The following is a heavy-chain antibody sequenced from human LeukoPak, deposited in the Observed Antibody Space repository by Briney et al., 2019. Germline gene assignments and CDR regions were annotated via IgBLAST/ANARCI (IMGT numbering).Heavy chain of an antibody. V-gene: IGHV3-23*01. Sequence: GGSLRLSCAASGFSFSSSAVSWVRQAPGEGLGWVSAISGSGGSTHYADCVKGRFTIARDNSKDTLYLQMNSLRAEDTAVYYCAKSLNTPQVIAYCGGDCLDRYYYMDVWGKGTTVTVSS. J-gene: IGHJ6*03. D-gene: IGHD2-21*02. CDR3: AKSLNTPQVIAYCGGDCLDRYYYMDV. CDR2: ISGSGGST. CDR1: GFSFSSSA.